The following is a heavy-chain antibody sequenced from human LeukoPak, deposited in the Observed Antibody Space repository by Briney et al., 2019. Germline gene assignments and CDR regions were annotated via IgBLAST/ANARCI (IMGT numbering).Heavy chain of an antibody. CDR2: IHTSWTT. CDR3: ARGDYYDGGGRNWFDP. V-gene: IGHV4-4*07. J-gene: IGHJ5*02. Sequence: NTSETLSLTCTVSGGSMSDYYWSFMRQPAGKGLEWIGRIHTSWTTYFNPSLKSRVTMSVDTSKNQFSLRLTSMTAADTAVYFCARGDYYDGGGRNWFDPWGQGTLVTVSS. D-gene: IGHD3-16*01. CDR1: GGSMSDYY.